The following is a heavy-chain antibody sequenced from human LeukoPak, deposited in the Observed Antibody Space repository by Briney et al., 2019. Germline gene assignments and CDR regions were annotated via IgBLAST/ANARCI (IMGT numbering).Heavy chain of an antibody. CDR2: INPNSGGT. Sequence: GASVKVSCKASGYTFTGYYMHWVRQAPGQGLEWMGWINPNSGGTNYAQKFQGRVTMTRDTSISTAYMELSRLRSDDTAVYYCAREAVADTGSGFDPWGQGTLVTVSS. V-gene: IGHV1-2*02. CDR3: AREAVADTGSGFDP. CDR1: GYTFTGYY. J-gene: IGHJ5*02. D-gene: IGHD6-19*01.